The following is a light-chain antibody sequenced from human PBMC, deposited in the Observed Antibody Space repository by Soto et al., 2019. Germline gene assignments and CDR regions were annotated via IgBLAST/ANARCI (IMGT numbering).Light chain of an antibody. CDR3: SSSTSSSTLV. J-gene: IGLJ7*01. CDR1: SSDVGGYNY. V-gene: IGLV2-14*01. CDR2: DVS. Sequence: QSVLTQPASVSGSPGQSITISCTGTSSDVGGYNYVSWYQQHPGKAPQLMIYDVSNRPSGVSNRFSGSKSGNTASLTISGLQAEDEADYYCSSSTSSSTLVFGGGTQLTVL.